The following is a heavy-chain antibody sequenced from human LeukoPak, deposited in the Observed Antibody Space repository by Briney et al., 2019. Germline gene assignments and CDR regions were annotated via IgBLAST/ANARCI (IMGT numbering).Heavy chain of an antibody. Sequence: SETLSLTCTVSGGSISSYYWSWIRQPPGKGLEWIGYIYYSGSTNYNPSLKSRVTISVDTSKNQFSLKLSSVTAADTAVYYCAREGYSSSWSGGWFDPWGQGTLVTVSS. V-gene: IGHV4-59*01. CDR3: AREGYSSSWSGGWFDP. D-gene: IGHD6-13*01. CDR2: IYYSGST. CDR1: GGSISSYY. J-gene: IGHJ5*02.